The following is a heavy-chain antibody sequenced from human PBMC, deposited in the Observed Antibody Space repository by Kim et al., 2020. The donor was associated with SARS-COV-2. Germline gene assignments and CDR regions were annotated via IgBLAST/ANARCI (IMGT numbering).Heavy chain of an antibody. J-gene: IGHJ4*02. Sequence: YADSVKGRFTISRDNSKNTLYLQMNSLRAEDTAVYYCARDLIAAAGYFDYWGQGTLVTVSS. CDR3: ARDLIAAAGYFDY. D-gene: IGHD6-13*01. V-gene: IGHV3-33*01.